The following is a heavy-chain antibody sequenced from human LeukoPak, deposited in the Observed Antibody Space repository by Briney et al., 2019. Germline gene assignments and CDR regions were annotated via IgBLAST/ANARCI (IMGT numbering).Heavy chain of an antibody. CDR3: ARELVATTNWFDP. V-gene: IGHV1-2*02. CDR1: GYTFTGYY. CDR2: INPNSGGT. Sequence: GASVKVSCKASGYTFTGYYMHWLRQAPGQGLEWMGWINPNSGGTNYAQKFQGRVTMTRDTSISTAYMELSRLRSDDTAVYYCARELVATTNWFDPWGQGTLVTVSS. J-gene: IGHJ5*02. D-gene: IGHD5-12*01.